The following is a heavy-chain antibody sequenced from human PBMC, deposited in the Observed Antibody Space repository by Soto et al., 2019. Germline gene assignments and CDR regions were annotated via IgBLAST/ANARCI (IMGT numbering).Heavy chain of an antibody. V-gene: IGHV4-38-2*01. D-gene: IGHD4-17*01. CDR3: ARNHNGYGDYYFDY. CDR2: IYHSGST. CDR1: GYSISSGYY. J-gene: IGHJ4*02. Sequence: SETLSLTCAVSGYSISSGYYWGWIRQPPGKGLEWIGNIYHSGSTYYNPSLKSRVTISVDTSKNQFSLKLSSVTAADTAVYYCARNHNGYGDYYFDYWGQGSLVTVSS.